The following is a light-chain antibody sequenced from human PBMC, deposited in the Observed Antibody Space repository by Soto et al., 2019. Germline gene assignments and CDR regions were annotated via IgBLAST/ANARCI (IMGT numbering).Light chain of an antibody. V-gene: IGKV3-15*01. J-gene: IGKJ5*01. Sequence: DIVMTQSPATLSVSPGEGASLSCRASQSVGSNLACYQQKPAQAPRLLIYGVSTRATGTPARFSGSRSGTEFTLTISSVQSEDFAVYYCQHYHGWPITFGQGTRLEIK. CDR2: GVS. CDR3: QHYHGWPIT. CDR1: QSVGSN.